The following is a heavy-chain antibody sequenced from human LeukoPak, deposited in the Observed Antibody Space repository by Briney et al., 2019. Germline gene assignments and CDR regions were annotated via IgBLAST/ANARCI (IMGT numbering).Heavy chain of an antibody. Sequence: GSSVKVSCKTSGGTFNNSAISWVRQAPGQGLEWLGGIMPLFGTGGYAQKFQGRVTITKDESTRTVYLELTSLTSDDTAVSYCARDVHGDYGSGWFDPWGQGTLVSVSS. V-gene: IGHV1-69*05. J-gene: IGHJ5*02. CDR1: GGTFNNSA. D-gene: IGHD4-17*01. CDR2: IMPLFGTG. CDR3: ARDVHGDYGSGWFDP.